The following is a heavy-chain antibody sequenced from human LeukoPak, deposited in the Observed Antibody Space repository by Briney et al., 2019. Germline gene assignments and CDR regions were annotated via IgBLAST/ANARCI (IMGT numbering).Heavy chain of an antibody. Sequence: PSETLSLTCAVYGGSFSGYYWSLIRQPPVKGLEWIGEINHSGSTNYNPSLKSRVTISVDTSKNQFSLKLSSVTAADTAVYYCARPSKKETAVSDFDYWGQGTLVTVSS. V-gene: IGHV4-34*01. CDR2: INHSGST. CDR1: GGSFSGYY. J-gene: IGHJ4*02. D-gene: IGHD4-11*01. CDR3: ARPSKKETAVSDFDY.